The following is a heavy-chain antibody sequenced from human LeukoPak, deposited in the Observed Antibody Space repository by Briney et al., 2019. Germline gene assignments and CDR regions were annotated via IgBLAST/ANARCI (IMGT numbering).Heavy chain of an antibody. Sequence: GESLKISCKGSGYSFTSYWIGWVRQMPGKGLEWMGIIYPGDSDTRYSPSFQGQVTISADKSISTAYLRWSSLKASDTAMYYCAREYYYDSSGYSSDAFDIWGQGTMVTVSS. CDR2: IYPGDSDT. CDR1: GYSFTSYW. D-gene: IGHD3-22*01. V-gene: IGHV5-51*01. CDR3: AREYYYDSSGYSSDAFDI. J-gene: IGHJ3*02.